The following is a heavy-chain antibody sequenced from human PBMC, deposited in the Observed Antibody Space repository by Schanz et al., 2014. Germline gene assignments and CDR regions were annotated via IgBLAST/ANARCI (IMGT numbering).Heavy chain of an antibody. Sequence: VQLVESGGGVVQPGGSLRLSCAASGFTFSIYGMSWVRQAPGKGLEWVSRMIGSGSSVFYADSVKGRFTISRDNLKNTVYLQMNSLRAGDTAVYYCAKDGRLPYYGTGSDFDYGGQGTLVDVSS. CDR1: GFTFSIYG. CDR3: AKDGRLPYYGTGSDFDY. CDR2: MIGSGSSV. J-gene: IGHJ4*02. D-gene: IGHD3-22*01. V-gene: IGHV3-23*04.